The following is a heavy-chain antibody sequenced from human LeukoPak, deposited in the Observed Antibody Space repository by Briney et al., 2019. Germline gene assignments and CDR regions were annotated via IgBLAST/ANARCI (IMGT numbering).Heavy chain of an antibody. CDR3: ARENTGSYREFDY. D-gene: IGHD1-26*01. J-gene: IGHJ4*02. CDR2: IYTGGST. CDR1: GGSISSYY. Sequence: SETLSLTCTVSGGSISSYYWSWNRQPAGKGLEWIGRIYTGGSTNYNPSLKSRVTMSVDSPNNQFSLKLSSVTAADTAVYYCARENTGSYREFDYWGQGTLVTVSS. V-gene: IGHV4-4*07.